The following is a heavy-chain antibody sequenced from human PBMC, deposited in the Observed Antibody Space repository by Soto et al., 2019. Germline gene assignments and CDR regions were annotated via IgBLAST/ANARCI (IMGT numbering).Heavy chain of an antibody. D-gene: IGHD3-10*01. Sequence: EVQLLESGGGLVQPGGSLRLSCAASGFTFSSYAMSWVRQAPGKGLEWVSAISGSGGSTYYADSVKGRFTISRDNSKNTLYLQMNSLRAEDTAVYYCAKALKTMVRGVIISNYWGQGTLVTVSS. CDR3: AKALKTMVRGVIISNY. J-gene: IGHJ4*02. CDR2: ISGSGGST. V-gene: IGHV3-23*01. CDR1: GFTFSSYA.